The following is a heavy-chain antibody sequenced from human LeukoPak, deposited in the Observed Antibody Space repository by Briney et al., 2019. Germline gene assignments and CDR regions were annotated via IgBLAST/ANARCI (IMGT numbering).Heavy chain of an antibody. CDR3: ARWVYCNGGSCSSNGAFDI. CDR2: INPSGGST. J-gene: IGHJ3*02. D-gene: IGHD2-15*01. Sequence: ASVKVSCKASGYTFTSYYMHWVRHTPGQGLEWMGIINPSGGSTSYAQKFQGRVTMTRDTSTNTVYMELSVLRSEDTAVYYCARWVYCNGGSCSSNGAFDIWGQATMVTVSS. CDR1: GYTFTSYY. V-gene: IGHV1-46*01.